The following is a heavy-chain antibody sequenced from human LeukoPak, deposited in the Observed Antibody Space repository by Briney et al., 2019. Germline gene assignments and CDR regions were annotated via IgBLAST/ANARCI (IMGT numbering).Heavy chain of an antibody. CDR3: ATSYGSQSSPEY. CDR1: GYTFTSFG. CDR2: ISTYYGNT. D-gene: IGHD3-10*01. V-gene: IGHV1-18*01. J-gene: IGHJ4*02. Sequence: ASVKVSCKTSGYTFTSFGISWVRQAPGQGLEWMGWISTYYGNTNYAQNFQGRVSMTTDTSTSTAYMDLRSLRSDDTAVYYCATSYGSQSSPEYWGQGTLVTVSS.